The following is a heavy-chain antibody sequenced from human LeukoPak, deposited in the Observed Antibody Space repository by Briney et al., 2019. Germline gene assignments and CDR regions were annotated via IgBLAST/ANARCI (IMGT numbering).Heavy chain of an antibody. CDR1: GFTLDDYV. V-gene: IGHV3-9*01. Sequence: PGRSLRLSCAASGFTLDDYVMHWVRQAPGRGLEWVSGISWNSVSIGYADSVKGRFTISRDNAKNSLYLQMHSLRVEDTAMYYCARGLRDRYGMDVWGQGTTVTVSS. CDR3: ARGLRDRYGMDV. CDR2: ISWNSVSI. J-gene: IGHJ6*02.